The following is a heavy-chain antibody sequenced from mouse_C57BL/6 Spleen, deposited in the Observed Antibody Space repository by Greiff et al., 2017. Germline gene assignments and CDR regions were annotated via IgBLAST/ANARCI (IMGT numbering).Heavy chain of an antibody. J-gene: IGHJ2*01. CDR3: ARTSNGSPFDY. Sequence: EVHLVESGGGLVKPGGSLKLSCAASGFTLSSYAMSWVRQTPEKRLEWVATISDGGSYTYYPDNVKGRFTISRDNAKNNLYLQMSHLKSEDTAMYYCARTSNGSPFDYWGQGTTLTVSS. CDR2: ISDGGSYT. CDR1: GFTLSSYA. V-gene: IGHV5-4*01.